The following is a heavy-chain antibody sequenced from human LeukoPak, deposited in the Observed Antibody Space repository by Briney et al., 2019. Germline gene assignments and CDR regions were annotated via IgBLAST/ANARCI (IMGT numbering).Heavy chain of an antibody. CDR3: TRGTGSYYSLGY. V-gene: IGHV3-74*01. D-gene: IGHD3-10*01. CDR2: INSDGSST. Sequence: GESLKISCTASGFTFSSYWMHWVRQAPGKGLVWVSRINSDGSSTIYADSVQGRFTISRDNAKNTLYLQMNSLRAEDTAVYFCTRGTGSYYSLGYWGQGTLVTVSS. J-gene: IGHJ4*02. CDR1: GFTFSSYW.